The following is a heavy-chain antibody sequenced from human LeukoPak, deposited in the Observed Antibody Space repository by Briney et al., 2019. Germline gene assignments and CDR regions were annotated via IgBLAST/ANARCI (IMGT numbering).Heavy chain of an antibody. CDR3: ATARKNWFDP. J-gene: IGHJ5*02. CDR2: FDPEDGET. Sequence: ASVKVSCKASGGTFSSYAISWVRQAPGKGLEWMGGFDPEDGETIYAQKFQGRVTMTEDTSTDTAYMELSSLRSEDTAVYYCATARKNWFDPWGQGTLVTVSS. CDR1: GGTFSSYA. V-gene: IGHV1-24*01.